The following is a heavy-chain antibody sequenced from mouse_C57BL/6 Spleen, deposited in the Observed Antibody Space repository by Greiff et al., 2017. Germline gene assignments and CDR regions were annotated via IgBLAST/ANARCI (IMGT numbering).Heavy chain of an antibody. CDR3: AREGDGNYSAWFAY. CDR2: IYPGDGDT. Sequence: QLQQSGPELVKPGASVKISCKASGYAFSSSWMNWVKQRPGKGLEWIGRIYPGDGDTNYNGKFKGKATLTADKSSSTAYMQLSSLTSEDSAVYFCAREGDGNYSAWFAYWGQGTLVTVSA. CDR1: GYAFSSSW. D-gene: IGHD2-1*01. V-gene: IGHV1-82*01. J-gene: IGHJ3*01.